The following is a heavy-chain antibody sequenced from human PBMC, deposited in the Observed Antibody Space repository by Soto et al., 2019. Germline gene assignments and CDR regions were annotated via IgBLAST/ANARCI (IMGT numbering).Heavy chain of an antibody. CDR2: ISWNSGSI. V-gene: IGHV3-9*01. D-gene: IGHD5-12*01. J-gene: IGHJ4*02. CDR3: AEDGHTISRYFDY. CDR1: GFTFDDYA. Sequence: EVQLVESGGGLVQPGRSLRLSCAASGFTFDDYAMHWVRQAPGKGLEWVSGISWNSGSIGYADSVKGRFTISRDNAKNSLYLQMISLRAEDTALYYCAEDGHTISRYFDYWGQGTLVTVSS.